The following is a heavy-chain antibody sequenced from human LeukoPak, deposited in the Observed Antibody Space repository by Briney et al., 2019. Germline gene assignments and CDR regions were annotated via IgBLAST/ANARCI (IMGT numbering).Heavy chain of an antibody. D-gene: IGHD4-23*01. CDR1: GGSFSTYY. J-gene: IGHJ4*02. CDR2: IYYTGSA. V-gene: IGHV4-59*08. CDR3: ASATSSNSFELLVY. Sequence: SETLSLTCTVSGGSFSTYYWSWIRQPPGKGLEWLGYIYYTGSANYNPSLKSRVTMSVDASKNQFSLKLSSVTAADTAVYYCASATSSNSFELLVYWGQGTLVTVSS.